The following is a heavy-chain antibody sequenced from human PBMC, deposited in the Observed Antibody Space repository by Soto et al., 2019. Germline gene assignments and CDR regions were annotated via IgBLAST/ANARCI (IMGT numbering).Heavy chain of an antibody. D-gene: IGHD6-6*01. CDR1: RWSLLGND. CDR2: VSGLGATT. J-gene: IGHJ4*02. Sequence: PCGSQIRSSAASRWSLLGNDALLVRTPLVKGLQWVASVSGLGATTLHADSVQGRFTISRDNSSNTLYLQMNSLGAEDTAVYYGVKLSRQSSSYYFRSWGQGTL. CDR3: VKLSRQSSSYYFRS. V-gene: IGHV3-23*01.